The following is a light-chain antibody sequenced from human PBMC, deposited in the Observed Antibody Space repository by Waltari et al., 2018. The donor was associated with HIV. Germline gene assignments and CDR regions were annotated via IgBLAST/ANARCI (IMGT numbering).Light chain of an antibody. CDR1: SGSVASNF. CDR2: EDT. V-gene: IGLV6-57*01. Sequence: NFMLTQPHSVSESPGKTVTISCTRSSGSVASNFVQWYQQPPGRSPTTVIYEDTRRPSGVPDRFSGSIDSSSNSASLTISGLKTEDEADYYCQSYDTSNQGVFGGGTKLTVL. CDR3: QSYDTSNQGV. J-gene: IGLJ3*02.